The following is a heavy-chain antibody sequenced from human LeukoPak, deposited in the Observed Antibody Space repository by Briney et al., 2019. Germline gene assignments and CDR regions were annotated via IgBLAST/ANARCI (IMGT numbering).Heavy chain of an antibody. CDR1: GFTFSSYA. J-gene: IGHJ4*02. CDR3: AKADYDILTPSDY. Sequence: GGFLRLSCAASGFTFSSYAMHWVRQAPGKGLEWVAVISYDGSNKYYADSVKGRFTISRDNSKNTLYLQMNSLRAEDTAVYNCAKADYDILTPSDYWGQGTLVTVSS. V-gene: IGHV3-30*04. CDR2: ISYDGSNK. D-gene: IGHD3-9*01.